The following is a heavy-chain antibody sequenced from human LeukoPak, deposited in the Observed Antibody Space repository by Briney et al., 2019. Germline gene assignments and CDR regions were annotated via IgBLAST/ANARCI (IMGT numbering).Heavy chain of an antibody. CDR1: GESFSDYY. CDR2: INHSGST. J-gene: IGHJ6*02. D-gene: IGHD1-26*01. CDR3: ARRLSRIVGAIYYYYYGMDV. Sequence: PSETLSLTCAVYGESFSDYYWSWIRLPPGKGLEWIGEINHSGSTNYNPSPKSRVTISVDTSKNQFSLKLSSVTAADTAVYYCARRLSRIVGAIYYYYYGMDVWGQGTTVTVSS. V-gene: IGHV4-34*01.